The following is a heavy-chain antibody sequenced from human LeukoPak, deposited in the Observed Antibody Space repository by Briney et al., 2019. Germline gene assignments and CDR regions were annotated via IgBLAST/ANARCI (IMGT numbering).Heavy chain of an antibody. CDR2: IYPGDSDT. D-gene: IGHD3-22*01. V-gene: IGHV5-51*01. Sequence: GESLKISCKGSGYSFTSYWIGWVRQMPGKGLEWMGIIYPGDSDTRYSPSFQGQVTISADKSISTAYLQWSSLKASDTAMYYCATSSGYWADAEYFQHWGQGTLVTVSS. CDR1: GYSFTSYW. CDR3: ATSSGYWADAEYFQH. J-gene: IGHJ1*01.